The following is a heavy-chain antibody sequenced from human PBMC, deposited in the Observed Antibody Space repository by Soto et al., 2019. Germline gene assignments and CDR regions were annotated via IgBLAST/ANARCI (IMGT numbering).Heavy chain of an antibody. CDR1: GFTFDDYA. Sequence: EVQLVESGGGLVQPGRSLRLSCAASGFTFDDYAMHWVRQAPGKGLEWVSGISWNSGSIGYADSVKGRFTISRDNAKNSLYLQMKSLRAEDTALYYCAKSRRRSDYYYGMDVWGQGTTVTVSS. J-gene: IGHJ6*02. CDR2: ISWNSGSI. D-gene: IGHD6-13*01. V-gene: IGHV3-9*01. CDR3: AKSRRRSDYYYGMDV.